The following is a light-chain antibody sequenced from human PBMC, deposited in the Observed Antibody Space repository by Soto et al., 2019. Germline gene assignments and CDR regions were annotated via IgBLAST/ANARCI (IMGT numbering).Light chain of an antibody. CDR2: GAS. J-gene: IGKJ3*01. CDR3: QQYDGAPLT. V-gene: IGKV3D-15*01. CDR1: QSVSSN. Sequence: EIVMTQSPATLSVSPGERATLSCRASQSVSSNLAWYQQKPGQAPRLLIYGASTRDTGIPDRFNGSGSGTDFALTINRLEPEDFAVYYCQQYDGAPLTFGPGTKVDVK.